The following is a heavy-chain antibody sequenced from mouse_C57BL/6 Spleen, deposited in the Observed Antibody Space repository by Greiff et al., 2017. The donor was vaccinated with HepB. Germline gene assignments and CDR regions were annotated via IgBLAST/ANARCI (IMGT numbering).Heavy chain of an antibody. CDR3: AASGRPDDIDY. D-gene: IGHD6-1*01. V-gene: IGHV1-82*01. J-gene: IGHJ4*01. CDR1: GYAFSSSW. CDR2: IYPGDGDT. Sequence: LVESGPELVKPGASVKISCKASGYAFSSSWMNWVKQRPGKGLEWIGRIYPGDGDTNYNRKFKGKATLTADKSSSTAYMQLSSLTSEDSAVYFCAASGRPDDIDYWGQGTSVTVSS.